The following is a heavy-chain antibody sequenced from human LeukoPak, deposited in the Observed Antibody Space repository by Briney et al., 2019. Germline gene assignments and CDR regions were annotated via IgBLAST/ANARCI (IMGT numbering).Heavy chain of an antibody. Sequence: GGSQRLSCAASGFTFSDYYMSWNRQAPGKGLEGVSYISSSGSAIYYADSVKGRFTVSRDNAKNSLYLQVNSLRAEDTAVYYCARVAPNTAMVNFHSWGQGTLVTVSS. CDR1: GFTFSDYY. CDR2: ISSSGSAI. V-gene: IGHV3-11*01. J-gene: IGHJ4*02. CDR3: ARVAPNTAMVNFHS. D-gene: IGHD5-18*01.